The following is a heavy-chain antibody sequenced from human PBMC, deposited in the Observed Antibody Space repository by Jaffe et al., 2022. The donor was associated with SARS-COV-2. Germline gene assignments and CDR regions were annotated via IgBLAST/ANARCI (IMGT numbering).Heavy chain of an antibody. D-gene: IGHD3-3*01. V-gene: IGHV2-5*02. CDR3: AHDSTITIFGVVTNNWFDP. Sequence: QITLKESGPTLVKPTQTLTLTCTFSGFSLSTSGVGVGWIRQPPGKALEWLALIYWDDDKRYSPSLKSRLTITKDTSKNQVVLTMTNMDPVDTATYYCAHDSTITIFGVVTNNWFDPWGQGTLVTVSS. CDR2: IYWDDDK. CDR1: GFSLSTSGVG. J-gene: IGHJ5*02.